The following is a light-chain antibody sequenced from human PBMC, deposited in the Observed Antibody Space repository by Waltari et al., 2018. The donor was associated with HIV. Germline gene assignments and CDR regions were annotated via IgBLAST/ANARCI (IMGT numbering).Light chain of an antibody. CDR3: QSYDSRLRAVV. V-gene: IGLV1-40*01. J-gene: IGLJ2*01. CDR2: GNN. Sequence: QSVLTQPPSVSGAPGQRVTISCTGSSSNTGAGYDVHWYQQLPGTAPKLLISGNNNRPSGVPDRFAGSKSGTSVSLAITGLQAEDEADYFCQSYDSRLRAVVFGGGTKLTVL. CDR1: SSNTGAGYD.